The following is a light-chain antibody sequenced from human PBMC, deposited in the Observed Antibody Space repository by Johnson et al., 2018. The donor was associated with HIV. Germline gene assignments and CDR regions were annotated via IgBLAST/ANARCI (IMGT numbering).Light chain of an antibody. J-gene: IGLJ1*01. CDR3: GTWDSSLSAGGYV. Sequence: QSVLTQAPSVSAAPGQRVTISCSGSSSNIGNNYVSWYQQLPGTAPKLLIYENNKRPSGIPDRFSGSKSGTSATLGITGLQTGDEADYYCGTWDSSLSAGGYVFGTGTKVTVL. CDR2: ENN. CDR1: SSNIGNNY. V-gene: IGLV1-51*02.